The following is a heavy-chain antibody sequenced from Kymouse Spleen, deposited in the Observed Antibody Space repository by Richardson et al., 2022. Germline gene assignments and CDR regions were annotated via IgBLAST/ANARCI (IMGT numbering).Heavy chain of an antibody. CDR1: GGSVSSGSYY. CDR2: IYYSGST. V-gene: IGHV4-61*01. CDR3: ARGPYDFWSGYYTYYFDY. J-gene: IGHJ4*02. D-gene: IGHD3-3*01. Sequence: QVQLQESGPGLVKPSETLSLTCTVSGGSVSSGSYYWSWIRQPPGKGLEWIGYIYYSGSTNYNPSLKSRVTISVDTSKNQFSLKLSSVTAADTAVYYCARGPYDFWSGYYTYYFDYWGQGTLVTVSS.